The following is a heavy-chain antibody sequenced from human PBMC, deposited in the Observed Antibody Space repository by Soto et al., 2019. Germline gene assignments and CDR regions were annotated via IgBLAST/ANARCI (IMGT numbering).Heavy chain of an antibody. Sequence: QVQLVQSGAEVKKPGASVKVSCKASGYTFTSYGISWVRQAPGQGLEWMGWISAYNGNTNYAQKLQGRVTMTTDTATSTAYMELRSLRSDDPAVDYCARDRWYYDGSVSFVCWGQGTLVTVSS. CDR3: ARDRWYYDGSVSFVC. CDR2: ISAYNGNT. V-gene: IGHV1-18*01. J-gene: IGHJ4*02. CDR1: GYTFTSYG. D-gene: IGHD3-10*01.